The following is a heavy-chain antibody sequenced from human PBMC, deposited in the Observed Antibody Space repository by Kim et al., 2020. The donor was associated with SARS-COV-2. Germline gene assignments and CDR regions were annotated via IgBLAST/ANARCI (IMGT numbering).Heavy chain of an antibody. V-gene: IGHV4-31*03. CDR1: GGSISSGGYY. D-gene: IGHD5-12*01. J-gene: IGHJ4*02. CDR3: ARGGGRSGYDSDY. Sequence: SETLSLTCTVSGGSISSGGYYWSWIRQHPGKGLEWIGYIYYSGSTYYNPSLKSRVTISVDTSKNQFSQKLSSVTAADTAVYYCARGGGRSGYDSDYWGQGTLVTVSS. CDR2: IYYSGST.